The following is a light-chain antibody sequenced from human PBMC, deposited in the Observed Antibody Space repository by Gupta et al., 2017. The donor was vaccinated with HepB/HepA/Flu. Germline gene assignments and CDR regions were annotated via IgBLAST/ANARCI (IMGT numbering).Light chain of an antibody. J-gene: IGKJ4*01. CDR2: AAS. CDR1: QSISSY. Sequence: DIQMTQSPSSLSASVGDRVTITCRASQSISSYLNWYQQKVGKAPKLLIYAASSLQSRVTSRFSGSGSGTDFTLTISRLQPRDFATYYCQQSYSTLLTFGEGTKVEIK. CDR3: QQSYSTLLT. V-gene: IGKV1-39*01.